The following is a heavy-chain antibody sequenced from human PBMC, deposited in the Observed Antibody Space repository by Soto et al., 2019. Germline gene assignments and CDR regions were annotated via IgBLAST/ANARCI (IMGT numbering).Heavy chain of an antibody. CDR2: IYYSGNT. CDR1: GGSISSNDFY. V-gene: IGHV4-31*03. CDR3: ARLSGSWQSRVDP. D-gene: IGHD6-13*01. Sequence: QVQLQESGPGLVTPSQTLSLTCIVSGGSISSNDFYWSWIRQHPGKGLEWIGYIYYSGNTYYNPSLKSRVTILVDTSKNQCSLKVSSVTAADTAVYYCARLSGSWQSRVDPWGQGTLVTVSS. J-gene: IGHJ5*02.